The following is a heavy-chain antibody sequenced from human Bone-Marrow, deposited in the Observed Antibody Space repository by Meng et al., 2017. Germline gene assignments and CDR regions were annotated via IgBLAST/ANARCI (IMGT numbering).Heavy chain of an antibody. CDR2: INYSGRT. V-gene: IGHV4-59*01. Sequence: QVQLQESGPGLVKPSETLSLTCTVSGGSISTYYWSWIRQSPEKGLECIGYINYSGRTNYIPSLRSRATISVDPSKNQFSLNLRSVTAADTAVYYCARGPSHGGSYSDYWGQGTLVTVSS. J-gene: IGHJ4*02. D-gene: IGHD2-21*02. CDR3: ARGPSHGGSYSDY. CDR1: GGSISTYY.